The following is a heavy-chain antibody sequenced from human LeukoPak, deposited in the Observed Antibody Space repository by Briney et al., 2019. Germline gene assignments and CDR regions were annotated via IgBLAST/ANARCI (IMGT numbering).Heavy chain of an antibody. V-gene: IGHV4-39*01. CDR3: ARLPRATIGATNYFDF. CDR1: GGSISSSSYY. D-gene: IGHD5-24*01. J-gene: IGHJ4*02. Sequence: SETVSLTCTVSGGSISSSSYYWGWIRQPPGKGLEWIGTIFYSGTTYYNPSLKSRVTISVDTSKNQFSLNLSSVTAAYTALYYCARLPRATIGATNYFDFWGQGTLVTVSS. CDR2: IFYSGTT.